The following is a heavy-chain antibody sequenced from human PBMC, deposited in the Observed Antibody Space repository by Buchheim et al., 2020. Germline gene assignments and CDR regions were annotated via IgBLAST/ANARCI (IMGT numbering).Heavy chain of an antibody. J-gene: IGHJ4*02. Sequence: QVQLQQWGAGLLKPSETLSLTCAVYGGSFSGYYWSWIRQPPGKGLEWIGEINHSGSTNYNPSLKSRVTISVDTSKNQFSLKLSSVTAADTAAYYCARDTPYYYGSGSPLDYWGQGTL. V-gene: IGHV4-34*01. CDR3: ARDTPYYYGSGSPLDY. CDR2: INHSGST. D-gene: IGHD3-10*01. CDR1: GGSFSGYY.